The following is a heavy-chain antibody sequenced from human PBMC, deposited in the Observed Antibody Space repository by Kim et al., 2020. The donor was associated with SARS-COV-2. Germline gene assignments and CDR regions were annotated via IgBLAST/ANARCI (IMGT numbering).Heavy chain of an antibody. D-gene: IGHD1-26*01. CDR1: GGSFSGYY. CDR3: ARWFYSGLDAFDI. Sequence: SETLSLTCAVYGGSFSGYYWSWIRQPPGKGLEWIGEINHSGSTNYNPSLKSRVTISVDTSKNQFSLKLSSVTAADTAVYYCARWFYSGLDAFDIWGQGTMVTVSS. J-gene: IGHJ3*02. CDR2: INHSGST. V-gene: IGHV4-34*01.